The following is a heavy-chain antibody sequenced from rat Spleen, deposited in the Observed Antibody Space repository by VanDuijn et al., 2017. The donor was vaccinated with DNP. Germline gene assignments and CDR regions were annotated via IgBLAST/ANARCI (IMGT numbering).Heavy chain of an antibody. CDR3: ATGVY. V-gene: IGHV2S12*01. J-gene: IGHJ2*01. CDR1: GFSLTNYG. Sequence: QVQLKESGPGLVQPSQTLSLTCPVSGFSLTNYGVSGVRQPPGKGLQWVAAISSGGNAKYTSALKSRLNINRDTSTSQVFLKMNSLQTEDTAMYLCATGVYWGQGVMVTVSS. D-gene: IGHD4-2*01. CDR2: ISSGGNA.